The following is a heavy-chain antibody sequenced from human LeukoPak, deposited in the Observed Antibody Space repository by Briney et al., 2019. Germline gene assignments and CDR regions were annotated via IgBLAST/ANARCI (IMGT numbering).Heavy chain of an antibody. CDR2: VNPSGGST. CDR3: AREYRIAAAGSPYYYYMDV. CDR1: GYTFTGYY. D-gene: IGHD6-13*01. J-gene: IGHJ6*03. Sequence: GASVKVSCKASGYTFTGYYMHWVRQAPGQGLEWMGIVNPSGGSTSYAQKFQGRVTMTRDMSTSTVYMELSSLRSEDTAVYYCAREYRIAAAGSPYYYYMDVWGKGTTVTVSS. V-gene: IGHV1-46*01.